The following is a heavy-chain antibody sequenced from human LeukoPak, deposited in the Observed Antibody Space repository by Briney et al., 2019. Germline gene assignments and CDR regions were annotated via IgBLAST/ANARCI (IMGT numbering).Heavy chain of an antibody. CDR3: ARDKYQLLSYYMDV. CDR1: GFTFSSYA. CDR2: ISYDGSNK. V-gene: IGHV3-30-3*01. Sequence: GGSLRLSCAASGFTFSSYAMHWVRQAPGKGLEWVAVISYDGSNKYYADSVKGRFTVSRDNSKNTLYLQMNSLRAEDTAVYYCARDKYQLLSYYMDVWGKGTTVTVSS. J-gene: IGHJ6*03. D-gene: IGHD2-2*01.